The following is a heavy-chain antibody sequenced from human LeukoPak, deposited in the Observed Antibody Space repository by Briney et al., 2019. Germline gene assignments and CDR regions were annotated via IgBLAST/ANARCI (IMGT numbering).Heavy chain of an antibody. CDR2: ISGSSGII. D-gene: IGHD2-8*02. CDR1: GFTFNTYT. Sequence: GGSLRLSCAASGFTFNTYTMNWVRQAPGKGLEWVSYISGSSGIIDYADSVRGRFTISRDNSKNTLYLQMNSLRAEDTAVYYCAKVPLVYWYYYFDYWGQGTLVTVSS. V-gene: IGHV3-48*01. J-gene: IGHJ4*02. CDR3: AKVPLVYWYYYFDY.